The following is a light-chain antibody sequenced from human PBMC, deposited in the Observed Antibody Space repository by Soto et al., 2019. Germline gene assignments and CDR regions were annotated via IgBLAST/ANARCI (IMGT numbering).Light chain of an antibody. CDR2: GAS. CDR1: RGINND. V-gene: IGKV1-33*01. CDR3: QQYGDLPFT. J-gene: IGKJ3*01. Sequence: DIQMTQSPSSLSASVGDRVTITCQASRGINNDLNWYQHKLEKAPKLLIYGASTLETGVPSRFSGSGSGTEFTFTISSLQPEDIGTYYCQQYGDLPFTFGPGTKVA.